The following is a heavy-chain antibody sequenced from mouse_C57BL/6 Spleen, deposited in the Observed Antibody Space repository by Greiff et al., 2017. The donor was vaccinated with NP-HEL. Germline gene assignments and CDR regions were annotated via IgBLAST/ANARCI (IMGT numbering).Heavy chain of an antibody. CDR1: GYTFTDYE. CDR3: TREDLSYGSSSSAWFAY. CDR2: IDPETGGT. Sequence: QVQLQQSGAELVRPGASVTLSCKASGYTFTDYEMHWVKQTPVHGLEWIGAIDPETGGTAYNQKFKGKAILTADKSSSTVYMELRSLTSEDSAFYYCTREDLSYGSSSSAWFAYWGQGTLVTVSA. D-gene: IGHD1-1*01. V-gene: IGHV1-15*01. J-gene: IGHJ3*01.